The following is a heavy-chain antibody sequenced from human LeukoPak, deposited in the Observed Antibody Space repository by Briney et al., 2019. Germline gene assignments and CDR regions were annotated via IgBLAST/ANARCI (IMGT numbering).Heavy chain of an antibody. J-gene: IGHJ4*02. V-gene: IGHV4-59*02. CDR2: IYYTGTI. D-gene: IGHD6-19*01. Sequence: SETLSLTCTVSGGSVRSYYWTWMRQPPGKELEWLGYIYYTGTINYNPSLKSRLTISVDTSKDHFSLKLSSVTAADTAVYYCAREVTGTSGSFDYWGQGALVTVSS. CDR3: AREVTGTSGSFDY. CDR1: GGSVRSYY.